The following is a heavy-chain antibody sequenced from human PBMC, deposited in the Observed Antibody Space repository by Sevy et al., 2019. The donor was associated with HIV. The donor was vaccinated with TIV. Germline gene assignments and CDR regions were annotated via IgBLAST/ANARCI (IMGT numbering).Heavy chain of an antibody. D-gene: IGHD5-12*01. V-gene: IGHV2-5*02. CDR2: IYWDDDK. CDR1: GFSLDASGAS. CDR3: AHRLRTSTTSLDPFDV. J-gene: IGHJ3*01. Sequence: SGPTLVNPTQTLTLTCTFSGFSLDASGASVGWLRQPPGKALEWLALIYWDDDKRYSPSLKTRLTITKGTSKNQVVLTMTNMDPVDTGTYYGAHRLRTSTTSLDPFDVWGQGTLVTVSS.